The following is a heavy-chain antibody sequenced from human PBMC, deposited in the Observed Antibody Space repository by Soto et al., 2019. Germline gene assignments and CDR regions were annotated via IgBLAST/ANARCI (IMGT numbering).Heavy chain of an antibody. V-gene: IGHV3-48*03. J-gene: IGHJ3*01. CDR3: AKVWARWIQLWSGAFDV. D-gene: IGHD5-18*01. CDR2: ISSSGSTI. Sequence: EVQLVESGGGLVQPGGSLRLSCAASGFTFSSYEMNWVRQAPGKGLEWVSYISSSGSTIYYADSVKGRFTISRDNAKNTLYLQLYSLIDEVTAVYYCAKVWARWIQLWSGAFDVWGQGTMVTVSS. CDR1: GFTFSSYE.